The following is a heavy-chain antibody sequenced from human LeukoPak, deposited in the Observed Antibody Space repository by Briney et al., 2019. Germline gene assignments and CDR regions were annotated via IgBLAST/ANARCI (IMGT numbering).Heavy chain of an antibody. CDR3: ARVLYFDWLDAY. D-gene: IGHD3-9*01. J-gene: IGHJ4*02. V-gene: IGHV3-21*01. Sequence: GGFLRLSCAASGFTFSSYSMNWVRQAPGKGLEWVSSISSSGDYIYYADSVKGRFTISRDNAKSSLFLQMNSLRAEDTAVYYCARVLYFDWLDAYWGQGTLVTVSS. CDR2: ISSSGDYI. CDR1: GFTFSSYS.